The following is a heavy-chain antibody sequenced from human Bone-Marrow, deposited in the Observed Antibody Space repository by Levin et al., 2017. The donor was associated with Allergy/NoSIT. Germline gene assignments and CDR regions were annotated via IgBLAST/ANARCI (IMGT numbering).Heavy chain of an antibody. Sequence: KISCKASGGTFSSYAISWVRQAPGQGLEWMGGIIPIFGTANYAQKFQGRVTITADESTSTAYMELSSLRSEDTAVYYCARGTRTYYDILTGYMGYYYYYGMDVWGQGTTVTVSS. D-gene: IGHD3-9*01. V-gene: IGHV1-69*01. CDR2: IIPIFGTA. CDR1: GGTFSSYA. J-gene: IGHJ6*02. CDR3: ARGTRTYYDILTGYMGYYYYYGMDV.